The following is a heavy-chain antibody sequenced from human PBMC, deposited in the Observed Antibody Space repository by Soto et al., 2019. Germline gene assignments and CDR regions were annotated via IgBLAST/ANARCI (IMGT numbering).Heavy chain of an antibody. CDR2: ISSSGSPI. CDR1: GFTFSDYY. Sequence: GGSLRLSCAASGFTFSDYYMSWVRQAPGKGLEWVSYISSSGSPIYYADSVKGRFTVSRDNAKASLYLQMNSLRAEDTAVYYCARGGYCSSTSCYPQYFQHWGQGTLVTVSS. D-gene: IGHD2-2*01. J-gene: IGHJ1*01. V-gene: IGHV3-11*01. CDR3: ARGGYCSSTSCYPQYFQH.